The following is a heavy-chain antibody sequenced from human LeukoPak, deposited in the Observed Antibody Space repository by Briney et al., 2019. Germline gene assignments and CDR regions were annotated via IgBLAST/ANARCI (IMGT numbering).Heavy chain of an antibody. CDR2: IKPNSGGT. Sequence: ASVKVSCKASGYAFTGYVIHFVRQAPGQGLEWMGWIKPNSGGTNYAQKFQGRVTMTRDTSISTAYMELSRLRSDDTAVYYCASPAPPGYSSGWYSPPPFDYWGQGTLVTVSS. CDR1: GYAFTGYV. V-gene: IGHV1-2*02. D-gene: IGHD6-19*01. CDR3: ASPAPPGYSSGWYSPPPFDY. J-gene: IGHJ4*02.